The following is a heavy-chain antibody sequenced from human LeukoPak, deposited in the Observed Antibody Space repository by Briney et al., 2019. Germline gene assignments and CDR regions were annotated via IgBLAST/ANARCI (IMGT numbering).Heavy chain of an antibody. V-gene: IGHV3-11*01. J-gene: IGHJ4*02. Sequence: PGGSLRLSCAASGFIFSDQYMSWIRQAPGKGLEWVSHISSSGSTIYYADSVKGRFTISRDNAKNSLYLQMNSLRAEDTAVYYCVRELRDYGGSYWGQGTLVTVSS. CDR2: ISSSGSTI. CDR3: VRELRDYGGSY. CDR1: GFIFSDQY. D-gene: IGHD4-23*01.